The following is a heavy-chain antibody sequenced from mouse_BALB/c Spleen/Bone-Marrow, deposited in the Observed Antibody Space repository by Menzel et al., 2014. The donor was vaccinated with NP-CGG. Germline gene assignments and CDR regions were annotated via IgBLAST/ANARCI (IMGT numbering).Heavy chain of an antibody. V-gene: IGHV1-7*01. Sequence: VKLQESGAELAKPGASVKMSCKASGYTFTSYWMHWVKQRPGQGLEWIGYINPSTGYTEYNQKFKDKATLTADKSSSTAYMQLSSLTSEDSAVYYCPRSRTGTYFDYWGQGTTLTVSS. CDR3: PRSRTGTYFDY. D-gene: IGHD4-1*01. CDR2: INPSTGYT. CDR1: GYTFTSYW. J-gene: IGHJ2*01.